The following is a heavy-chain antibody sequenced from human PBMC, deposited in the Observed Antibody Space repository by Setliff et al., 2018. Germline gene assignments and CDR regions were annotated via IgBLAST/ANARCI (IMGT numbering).Heavy chain of an antibody. V-gene: IGHV3-23*01. CDR3: ARRHIGVIIGYYFDY. J-gene: IGHJ4*02. CDR1: GFPLGDYG. CDR2: ISGSGGTT. D-gene: IGHD3-3*01. Sequence: GGSLRLSCVGSGFPLGDYGMDWVRQTPGKGLEWVSSISGSGGTTYYPGSVKGRFTISRDNSTNTVFLQMNSLRAEDTAVYYCARRHIGVIIGYYFDYRGQGTLVTVSS.